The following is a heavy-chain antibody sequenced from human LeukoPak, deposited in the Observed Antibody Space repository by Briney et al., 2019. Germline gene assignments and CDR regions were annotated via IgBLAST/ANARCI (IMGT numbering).Heavy chain of an antibody. D-gene: IGHD6-13*01. V-gene: IGHV4-59*08. CDR3: ARGRDGSSWFTYWYFDL. CDR1: GGSISSYY. CDR2: IYYSGST. J-gene: IGHJ2*01. Sequence: PSETLSLTCTVSGGSISSYYWSWIRQPPGKGLEWIGYIYYSGSTNYNPSLKSRVTISVDTSKNQFSLKLSSVTAADTAVYYCARGRDGSSWFTYWYFDLWGRGTLVTVSS.